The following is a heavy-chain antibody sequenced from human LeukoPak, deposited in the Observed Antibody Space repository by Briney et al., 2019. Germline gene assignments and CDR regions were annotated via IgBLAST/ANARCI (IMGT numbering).Heavy chain of an antibody. CDR1: GFTFSSYA. V-gene: IGHV3-30-3*01. Sequence: QPGGSLRLSCAASGFTFSSYAMHWVRQAPGKGLEWVAVISYDGSNKYYADSVKGRFTISRDNSKNTLYLQMNSLRAEDTAVYYCAKEGIAVAGTPFDYWGQGTLVTVSS. CDR2: ISYDGSNK. CDR3: AKEGIAVAGTPFDY. D-gene: IGHD6-19*01. J-gene: IGHJ4*02.